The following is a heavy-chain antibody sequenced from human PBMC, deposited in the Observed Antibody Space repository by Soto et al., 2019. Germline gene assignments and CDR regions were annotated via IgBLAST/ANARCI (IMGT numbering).Heavy chain of an antibody. CDR2: IIPIFGTA. CDR3: ASPDIVXXXXXXXXSADREYYY. D-gene: IGHD2-15*01. V-gene: IGHV1-69*01. J-gene: IGHJ6*01. CDR1: GGTFSSYA. Sequence: QVQLVQSGAEVKKPGSSVKVSCKASGGTFSSYAISWVRQAPGQGLEWMGGIIPIFGTANYAQKFQGRVTITADESTXTAXMELSSXXSEDTAVYYCASPDIVXXXXXXXXSADREYYY.